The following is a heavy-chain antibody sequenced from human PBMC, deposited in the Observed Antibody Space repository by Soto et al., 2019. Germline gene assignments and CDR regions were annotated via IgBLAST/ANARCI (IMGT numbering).Heavy chain of an antibody. CDR1: GGSISSYY. D-gene: IGHD3-10*01. CDR2: IYYSGST. CDR3: ARSAMVRGVNPGY. J-gene: IGHJ4*02. V-gene: IGHV4-59*01. Sequence: PSETLSLTCTVSGGSISSYYWSWVRQPPGKGLEWIGYIYYSGSTNYNPSLKSRVTISVDTSKNQFSLKLSSVTAADTAVYYCARSAMVRGVNPGYWGQGTLVTVSS.